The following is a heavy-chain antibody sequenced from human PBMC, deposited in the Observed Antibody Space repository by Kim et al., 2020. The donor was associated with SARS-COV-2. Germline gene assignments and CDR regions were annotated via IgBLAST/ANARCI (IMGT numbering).Heavy chain of an antibody. J-gene: IGHJ4*02. V-gene: IGHV3-15*01. CDR2: IRSKADGGTA. Sequence: GGSLRLSCAASGFTFTKVWLSWVRQAPGKGLEWVGRIRSKADGGTADYAAPVKGRFTISRDDSKNTLYLQMNGLRAEDTAFYHCTTDYERIGGLCDGETCYPASLWGQGTLVTASS. CDR1: GFTFTKVW. CDR3: TTDYERIGGLCDGETCYPASL. D-gene: IGHD2-21*01.